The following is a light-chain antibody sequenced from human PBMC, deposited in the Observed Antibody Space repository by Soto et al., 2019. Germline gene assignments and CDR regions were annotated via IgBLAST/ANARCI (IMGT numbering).Light chain of an antibody. CDR2: DVS. V-gene: IGLV2-14*01. Sequence: QSALTQPASVSGSPGQSITISCTGTSSDVGGYNYVSWYQQHPGKAPKLMIYDVSNRPSGVSNRFSGSKSGNTASLTISGLQAEDEAEYYCISYTSSSTLVFGGGTQLTVL. CDR3: ISYTSSSTLV. J-gene: IGLJ2*01. CDR1: SSDVGGYNY.